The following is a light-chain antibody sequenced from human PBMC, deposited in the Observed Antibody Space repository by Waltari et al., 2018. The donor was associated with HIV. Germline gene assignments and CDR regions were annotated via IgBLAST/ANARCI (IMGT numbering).Light chain of an antibody. J-gene: IGLJ1*01. CDR3: TSYTSTDSFV. V-gene: IGLV2-18*02. CDR1: SRDVGTYNR. CDR2: DVT. Sequence: QSALTQPPSVSGSPGQYVPISCTGSSRDVGTYNRLTWYQQSPGTAPKLIIYDVTNRPSGVPARCSGSKSGNTASLTISGLHTEDEADYYCTSYTSTDSFVFGAGTKVSVL.